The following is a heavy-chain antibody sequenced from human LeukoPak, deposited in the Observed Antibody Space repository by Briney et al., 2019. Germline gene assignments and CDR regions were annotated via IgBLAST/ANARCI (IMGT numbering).Heavy chain of an antibody. V-gene: IGHV3-23*01. CDR3: GRDPNGDYIGAFEF. D-gene: IGHD4-17*01. Sequence: GGSLRLSCAASGFTFSNFAMTWVRLAPGKGLESLSSRGPGSGPSYADAVKGRFTVSRDNSKNTLYLQMDSLRAEDTAVYYCGRDPNGDYIGAFEFWGQGTLVTVSS. J-gene: IGHJ3*01. CDR2: RGPGSGP. CDR1: GFTFSNFA.